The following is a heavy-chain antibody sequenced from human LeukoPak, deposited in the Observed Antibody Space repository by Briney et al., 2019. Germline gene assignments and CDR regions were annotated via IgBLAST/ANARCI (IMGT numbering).Heavy chain of an antibody. V-gene: IGHV1-46*01. D-gene: IGHD3-3*01. J-gene: IGHJ5*02. CDR1: GYTFTSYY. CDR3: ARGPHKRTYDRDNWFDP. Sequence: RGASVKVSCKASGYTFTSYYMHWVRQAPGQGLEWMGLINPSGGSTNYAQKFQGRVTMTRDMSTSTVYMELSSLRSEDTAVYYCARGPHKRTYDRDNWFDPWGQGTLVTVSS. CDR2: INPSGGST.